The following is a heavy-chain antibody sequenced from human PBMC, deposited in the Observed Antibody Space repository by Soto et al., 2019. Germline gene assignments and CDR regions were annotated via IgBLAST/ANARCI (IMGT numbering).Heavy chain of an antibody. V-gene: IGHV4-59*01. CDR2: IYYSGST. J-gene: IGHJ6*02. CDR3: ARGGKAGYNWKTYYYYYYGMDV. D-gene: IGHD1-20*01. CDR1: GGSISSYY. Sequence: PSETLSLTCTVSGGSISSYYWSWLRQPPGKGLEWIGYIYYSGSTNYNPSLKSRVTISVDTSKNQFSLKLSSVTAADTAVYYCARGGKAGYNWKTYYYYYYGMDVWGQGTTVTVSS.